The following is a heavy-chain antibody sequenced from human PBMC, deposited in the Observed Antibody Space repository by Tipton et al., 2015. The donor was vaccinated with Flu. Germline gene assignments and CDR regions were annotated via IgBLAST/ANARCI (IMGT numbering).Heavy chain of an antibody. CDR2: IYHSGST. V-gene: IGHV4-38-2*01. CDR3: AGGRSSVVPAAPPNNWFDP. Sequence: LRLSCAVSGYSISSGYYWGWIRQPPGKGLEWIGSIYHSGSTYYNPSLKSRVTISVDTSKNQFSLKLSSVTAADTAVYYCAGGRSSVVPAAPPNNWFDPWGQGTLVTVSS. D-gene: IGHD2-2*01. CDR1: GYSISSGYY. J-gene: IGHJ5*02.